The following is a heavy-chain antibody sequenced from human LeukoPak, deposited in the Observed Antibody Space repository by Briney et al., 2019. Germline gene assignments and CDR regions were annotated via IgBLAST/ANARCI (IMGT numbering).Heavy chain of an antibody. V-gene: IGHV3-30-3*01. D-gene: IGHD3-3*01. CDR3: ARETLLLRFLEWLSPPDYFDY. J-gene: IGHJ4*02. CDR2: ISYDGGNK. Sequence: GGSLRLSCAASGFTFGSYAMHWVRQAPGKGLEWVALISYDGGNKYYADSVKGRFTISRDNSKNTVYMQMHSLRGEDTAVYYCARETLLLRFLEWLSPPDYFDYWGQGTLVTVSS. CDR1: GFTFGSYA.